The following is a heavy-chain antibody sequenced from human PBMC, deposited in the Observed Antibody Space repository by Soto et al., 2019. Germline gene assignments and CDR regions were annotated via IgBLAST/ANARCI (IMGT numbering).Heavy chain of an antibody. Sequence: PGGSLRLSCAASGFTFSSYWMHWVRQAPGKGLVWVSRINSDGSSTSYADSVKGRFTISRDNAKNTLYLQMNSLRAEDTAVYYCARGSGYCSSTSCYTFRYVAVAGTSLYYWGQGTLVTVSS. D-gene: IGHD2-2*02. V-gene: IGHV3-74*01. CDR2: INSDGSST. CDR3: ARGSGYCSSTSCYTFRYVAVAGTSLYY. CDR1: GFTFSSYW. J-gene: IGHJ4*02.